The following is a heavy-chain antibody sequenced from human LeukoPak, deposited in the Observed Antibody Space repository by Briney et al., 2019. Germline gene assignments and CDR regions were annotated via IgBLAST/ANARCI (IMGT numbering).Heavy chain of an antibody. Sequence: PGESLKISCKGSGYSFTSYWIGWVRQMPGKGLEWMGIIYPGDSDTRYSPSFQGQVTISADKSVSTAYLQWSSLKASDTAMYYCARHLSGLGGGSCYPQECYYYYMDVWGKGTTVTVSS. J-gene: IGHJ6*03. D-gene: IGHD2-15*01. CDR1: GYSFTSYW. V-gene: IGHV5-51*01. CDR2: IYPGDSDT. CDR3: ARHLSGLGGGSCYPQECYYYYMDV.